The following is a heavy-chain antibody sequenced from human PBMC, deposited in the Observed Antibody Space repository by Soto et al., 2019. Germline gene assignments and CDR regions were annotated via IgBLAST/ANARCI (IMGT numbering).Heavy chain of an antibody. CDR1: GFTFSSYG. Sequence: GGSLRLSCAASGFTFSSYGMHWVRQAPGKGLEWVAVIWYDGSNKYYADSVKGRFTISRDNSKNTLYLQMNSLRAEDTAVYYCARESVEDTNYGDYPQWFDPWGQGTLVTVSS. J-gene: IGHJ5*02. CDR3: ARESVEDTNYGDYPQWFDP. D-gene: IGHD4-17*01. V-gene: IGHV3-33*01. CDR2: IWYDGSNK.